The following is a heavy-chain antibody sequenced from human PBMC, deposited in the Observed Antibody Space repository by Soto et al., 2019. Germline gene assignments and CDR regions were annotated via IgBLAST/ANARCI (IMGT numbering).Heavy chain of an antibody. Sequence: QVQLVQSGGEVKKPGASVKVSCKASGYTFTIYGINWVRQAPGPGLEWMGWISPDNGNTNYAQKLQGRVTMTTDTSSSTAYMELRSLRSDDTAVYYCARALGYSGYAGMDVWGQGTRVTVSS. D-gene: IGHD5-12*01. CDR1: GYTFTIYG. V-gene: IGHV1-18*01. CDR2: ISPDNGNT. CDR3: ARALGYSGYAGMDV. J-gene: IGHJ6*02.